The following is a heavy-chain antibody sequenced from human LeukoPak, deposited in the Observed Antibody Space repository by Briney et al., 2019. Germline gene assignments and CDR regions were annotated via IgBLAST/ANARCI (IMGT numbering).Heavy chain of an antibody. J-gene: IGHJ4*02. CDR2: IYYSGGT. Sequence: KSSETLSLTCAVSGGSISSNGYYWAWFRQPPGKGLEWIGSIYYSGGTYYNPSLKSRVTISIDTSKNQFSLKLSSVTAADTAVYYCASEWWVAGHRSGFDYWGQGTLVTVSS. D-gene: IGHD6-19*01. CDR1: GGSISSNGYY. V-gene: IGHV4-39*07. CDR3: ASEWWVAGHRSGFDY.